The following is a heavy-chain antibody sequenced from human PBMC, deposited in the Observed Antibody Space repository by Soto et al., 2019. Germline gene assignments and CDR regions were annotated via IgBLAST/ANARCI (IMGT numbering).Heavy chain of an antibody. V-gene: IGHV4-4*07. D-gene: IGHD2-15*01. J-gene: IGHJ5*02. CDR3: VKDASKRLRDWFDQ. CDR1: GGSISKFY. CDR2: VYATGPT. Sequence: SETLSLTCNVSGGSISKFYWAWIRKTAGNGLEWMGRVYATGPTDYNPSLRSRVAMSVDISKKTFSLRLGSVTGADSGVYYCVKDASKRLRDWFDQWGQGILVTVSS.